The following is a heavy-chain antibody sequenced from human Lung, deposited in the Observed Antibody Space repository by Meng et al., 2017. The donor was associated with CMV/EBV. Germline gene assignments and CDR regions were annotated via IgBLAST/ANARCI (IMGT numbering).Heavy chain of an antibody. CDR2: INLYGSEK. J-gene: IGHJ3*02. V-gene: IGHV3-7*01. CDR1: GFTFSSYW. CDR3: VTDQDRLWGI. Sequence: GESXKISCVASGFTFSSYWMSWVRQAPGRGLEWVANINLYGSEKYYMDSVKGRFTISRDNAKNSLYLQMNSLRAEDTAVYYCVTDQDRLWGIWGQGTMVTVSS. D-gene: IGHD2-21*01.